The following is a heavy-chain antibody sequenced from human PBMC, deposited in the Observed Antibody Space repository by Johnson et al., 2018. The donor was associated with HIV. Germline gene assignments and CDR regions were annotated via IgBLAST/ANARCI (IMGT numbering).Heavy chain of an antibody. CDR2: ISWDGGST. J-gene: IGHJ3*02. D-gene: IGHD3-16*02. V-gene: IGHV3-43D*03. CDR3: AKGFTFGGVIAPDAFDI. Sequence: VQLVESGGGLVQPGRSLRLSCAASGFTFDDYAMHWVRQAPGKGLEWVSGISWDGGSTYYADSVKGRFTISRDNSKNSLYLQMNSLRAEDTALYYCAKGFTFGGVIAPDAFDIWGQGTMVTVSS. CDR1: GFTFDDYA.